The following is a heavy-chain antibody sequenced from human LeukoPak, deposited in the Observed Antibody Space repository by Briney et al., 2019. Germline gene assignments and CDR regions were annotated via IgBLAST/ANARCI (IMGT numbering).Heavy chain of an antibody. Sequence: SETLSLTCTVSGGSISSGDYYWSWIRQPPGKGLEWIAYMYYSGSTYYNPSLKSRVTMSADTSKNQFSLKLSSVTAADTAVYYCARSEPFGDLDYWGQGTLVTVSS. CDR3: ARSEPFGDLDY. D-gene: IGHD3-10*01. CDR2: MYYSGST. V-gene: IGHV4-30-4*01. CDR1: GGSISSGDYY. J-gene: IGHJ4*02.